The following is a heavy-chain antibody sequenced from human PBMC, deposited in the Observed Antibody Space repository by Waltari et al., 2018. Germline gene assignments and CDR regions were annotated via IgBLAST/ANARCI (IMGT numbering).Heavy chain of an antibody. CDR3: SGGEVTGTDF. D-gene: IGHD6-19*01. CDR1: GSSFSGPT. Sequence: EVQVVESGGGLVQPGGSLKLSCAPSGSSFSGPTIHWVRQTSGKGLEWVGRIRRQPYNYATAYSASVKGRFTFSRDDSKNTAYLQMNNLMTEDTAVYYCSGGEVTGTDFWGQGTLVTVSS. J-gene: IGHJ4*02. V-gene: IGHV3-73*01. CDR2: IRRQPYNYAT.